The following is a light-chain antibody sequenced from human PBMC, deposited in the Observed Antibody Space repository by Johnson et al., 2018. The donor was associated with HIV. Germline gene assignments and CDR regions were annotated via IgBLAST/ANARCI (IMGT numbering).Light chain of an antibody. V-gene: IGLV1-51*01. CDR1: SSNIGNNY. CDR3: EQWCTGLSAGGV. J-gene: IGLJ1*01. CDR2: DNN. Sequence: QSVLSQPPSVSAAPGQKVTISCSGSSSNIGNNYVSWYQQLPGTAPKLLIYDNNKRPSGIPDRFSGSKSGTSATLGITGLQTGDEADYYCEQWCTGLSAGGVFGTGTKVTVL.